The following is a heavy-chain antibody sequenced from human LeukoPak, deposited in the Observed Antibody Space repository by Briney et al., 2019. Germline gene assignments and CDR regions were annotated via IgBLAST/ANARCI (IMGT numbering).Heavy chain of an antibody. Sequence: SMNWVRQAPGKXLEWVSSISSSSSYIYYADSVKGRFTISRDNAKNSLYLQMNSLRAEDTAVYYCARDGPYCSSTSCFYFDYWGQGTLVTVSS. D-gene: IGHD2-2*01. CDR2: ISSSSSYI. J-gene: IGHJ4*02. CDR3: ARDGPYCSSTSCFYFDY. CDR1: S. V-gene: IGHV3-21*01.